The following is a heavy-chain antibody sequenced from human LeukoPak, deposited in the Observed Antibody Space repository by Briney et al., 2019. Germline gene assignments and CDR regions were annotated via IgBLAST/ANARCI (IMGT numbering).Heavy chain of an antibody. CDR2: MNPYSGNT. CDR1: GSTFVNYD. J-gene: IGHJ4*02. Sequence: GASVTVSCKASGSTFVNYDINWVRQATGQGLEWVGWMNPYSGNTGYAQKFQGRVTMTRDTSISAAYMELSSLRSEDTAVYYCARGTHYYGSGSYFDFDFWGQGTLVTVSS. D-gene: IGHD3-10*01. V-gene: IGHV1-8*01. CDR3: ARGTHYYGSGSYFDFDF.